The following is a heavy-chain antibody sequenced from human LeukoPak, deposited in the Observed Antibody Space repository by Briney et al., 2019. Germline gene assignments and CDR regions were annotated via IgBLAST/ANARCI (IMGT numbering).Heavy chain of an antibody. J-gene: IGHJ6*04. CDR1: GFTFSSYE. D-gene: IGHD3-10*02. CDR2: ISSSGSTI. Sequence: PGGSLRLSCAAYGFTFSSYEMNWVRQAPGKGLEWVSYISSSGSTIYYADSVKGRFTISRDKAKNSLYLQMNSLRAEDTAVYYCAELGITMIGGVWGKGTTVTISS. CDR3: AELGITMIGGV. V-gene: IGHV3-48*03.